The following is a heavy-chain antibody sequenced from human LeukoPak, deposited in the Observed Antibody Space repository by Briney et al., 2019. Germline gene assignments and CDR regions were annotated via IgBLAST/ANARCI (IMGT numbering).Heavy chain of an antibody. Sequence: PGGSLRLSCAASGFTISSNWMHWVRQAPGKGLVWISRINSDGSSTTSADSVKGRFTISRDNAKNTLYLQMNSLRAEDTAVYYCAKGGATVIDYWGQGTLVTVSS. CDR1: GFTISSNW. CDR2: INSDGSST. V-gene: IGHV3-74*01. J-gene: IGHJ4*02. CDR3: AKGGATVIDY. D-gene: IGHD4-17*01.